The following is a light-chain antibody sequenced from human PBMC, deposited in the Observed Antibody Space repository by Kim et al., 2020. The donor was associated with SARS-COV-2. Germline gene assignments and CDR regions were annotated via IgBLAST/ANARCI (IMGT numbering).Light chain of an antibody. CDR1: QSVGFS. CDR2: DAS. Sequence: SLSPGERATLSCRASQSVGFSLAWFQQKPGQAPSRLIFDASTRATGIPTRFGASGSGTDFTLTISSLEPEDSAVYYCHQRKSWPRTFGQGTRVEI. CDR3: HQRKSWPRT. J-gene: IGKJ1*01. V-gene: IGKV3-11*01.